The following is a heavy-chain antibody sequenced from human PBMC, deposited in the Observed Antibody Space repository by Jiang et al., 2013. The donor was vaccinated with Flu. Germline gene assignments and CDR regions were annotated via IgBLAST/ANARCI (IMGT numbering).Heavy chain of an antibody. V-gene: IGHV4-30-2*04. CDR2: YQSGTA. CDR3: ARDSESTGYSDY. J-gene: IGHJ4*02. D-gene: IGHD3-9*01. Sequence: YQSGTAYYNPSLKSRVTISVDTSKNDFSLKLHSLTAADTAVYYCARDSESTGYSDYWGQGTLVTVSS.